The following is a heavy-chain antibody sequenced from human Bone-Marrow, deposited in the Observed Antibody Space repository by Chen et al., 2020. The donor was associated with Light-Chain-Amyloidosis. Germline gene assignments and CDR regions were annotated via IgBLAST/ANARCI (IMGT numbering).Heavy chain of an antibody. CDR1: GYTFPNYW. D-gene: IGHD5-12*01. Sequence: EVQLEQSGPEVTKPGESLKISCKGSGYTFPNYWIGWVRQMPGKGLEWMGVIYPDDSDARYSPSFEGHVTISADKSITTAYLQWRSLKASDTAMYYCARRRDGYNFDYWGQGTLVTVSS. CDR3: ARRRDGYNFDY. V-gene: IGHV5-51*01. CDR2: IYPDDSDA. J-gene: IGHJ4*02.